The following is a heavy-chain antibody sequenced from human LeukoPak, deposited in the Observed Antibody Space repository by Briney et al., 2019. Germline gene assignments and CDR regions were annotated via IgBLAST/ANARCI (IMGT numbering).Heavy chain of an antibody. CDR3: AKAKTGYSSSWPIDAFDI. D-gene: IGHD6-13*01. Sequence: GGSLRLSCAASGFTFSSYAMSWVRQAPGKGLEWVSAISGSGGSTYYADSVKGRFTISRDNSKNTLYLQMNSLRAEDTAVYYCAKAKTGYSSSWPIDAFDIWGQGTMVTVSS. V-gene: IGHV3-23*01. CDR2: ISGSGGST. CDR1: GFTFSSYA. J-gene: IGHJ3*02.